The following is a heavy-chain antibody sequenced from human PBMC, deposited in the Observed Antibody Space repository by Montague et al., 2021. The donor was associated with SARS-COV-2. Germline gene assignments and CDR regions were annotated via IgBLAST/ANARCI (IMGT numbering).Heavy chain of an antibody. CDR2: IYTSGST. V-gene: IGHV4-4*07. D-gene: IGHD3-22*01. J-gene: IGHJ3*02. Sequence: SETLSLTCTVSGGSISGYYWNWIRQSAGKGLEWIGRIYTSGSTNYDPSLKSRVIMSVDTSKNQFSLKLSSVTAADTAVYYCARGALFYDSSGYYSDAFDIWGQGTMVTVSS. CDR3: ARGALFYDSSGYYSDAFDI. CDR1: GGSISGYY.